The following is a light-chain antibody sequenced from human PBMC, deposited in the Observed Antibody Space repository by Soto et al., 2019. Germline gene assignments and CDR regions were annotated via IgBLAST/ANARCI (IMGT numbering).Light chain of an antibody. J-gene: IGKJ2*02. V-gene: IGKV1-5*03. Sequence: DIQVAQSPSTLSASVGDRVTITCRASQSISSWLAWYQQKPGKAPKLLIYKASSLESGVPSRFSGSGSGTEFTLTISSLQPDDFATYYCQQYNSYPCTFGQGTKVDIK. CDR2: KAS. CDR3: QQYNSYPCT. CDR1: QSISSW.